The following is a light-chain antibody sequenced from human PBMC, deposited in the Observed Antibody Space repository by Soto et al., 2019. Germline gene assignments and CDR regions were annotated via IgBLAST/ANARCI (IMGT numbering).Light chain of an antibody. J-gene: IGKJ4*01. CDR3: QQYDNLPLT. CDR2: DAS. CDR1: HDIRNY. V-gene: IGKV1-33*01. Sequence: DIQMTQSPSSLSASVGDRVTITCQASHDIRNYLNWYQQKRGQAPRLLIHDASRVQTGVPSRSSGSGSGTDFIPTITSLQPDDIATYHCQQYDNLPLTFGGGTKVE.